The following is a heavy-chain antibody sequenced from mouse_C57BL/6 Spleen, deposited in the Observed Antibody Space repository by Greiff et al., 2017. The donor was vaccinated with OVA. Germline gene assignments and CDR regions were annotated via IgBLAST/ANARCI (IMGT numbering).Heavy chain of an antibody. CDR2: IHPNSGST. CDR3: AREDYSNYEGAMDY. D-gene: IGHD2-5*01. V-gene: IGHV1-64*01. CDR1: GYTFTSYW. J-gene: IGHJ4*01. Sequence: VQLQQSGAELVKPGASVKLSCKASGYTFTSYWMHWVKQRPGQGLEWIGMIHPNSGSTNYNEKFKSKATLTVDKSSSTAYMQLSSLTSEDSAVYYCAREDYSNYEGAMDYWGQGTSVTVSS.